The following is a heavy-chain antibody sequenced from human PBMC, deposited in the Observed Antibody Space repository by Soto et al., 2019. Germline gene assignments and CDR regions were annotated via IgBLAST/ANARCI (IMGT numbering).Heavy chain of an antibody. J-gene: IGHJ4*01. CDR1: GFTFSNAW. Sequence: PGGSLRLSCAASGFTFSNAWINWVRQAPGKGLEWVGRVKSKTDGGTTDFAAPVKGRFAISRDDSKNMVYLEMNSLKTEDTGIYSCTTDSYVTSIIVRFDYWGHGTLVTLSS. CDR2: VKSKTDGGTT. D-gene: IGHD2-21*01. V-gene: IGHV3-15*07. CDR3: TTDSYVTSIIVRFDY.